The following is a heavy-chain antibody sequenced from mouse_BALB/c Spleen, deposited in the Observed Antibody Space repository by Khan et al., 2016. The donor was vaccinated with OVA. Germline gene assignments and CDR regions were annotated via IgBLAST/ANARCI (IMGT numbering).Heavy chain of an antibody. V-gene: IGHV3-2*02. CDR1: GYSITSDYA. D-gene: IGHD1-1*01. CDR3: ARVYGGDFDY. CDR2: ISYSGNT. J-gene: IGHJ2*01. Sequence: EVQLKQSGPGLVKPSQSLSLTCTVTGYSITSDYAWNWIRQFPGNKLEWMGFISYSGNTNYNPSLKSRISITRDTSKNQFFLQLNSVTTEDTATCDRARVYGGDFDYWGQGTTLTVSS.